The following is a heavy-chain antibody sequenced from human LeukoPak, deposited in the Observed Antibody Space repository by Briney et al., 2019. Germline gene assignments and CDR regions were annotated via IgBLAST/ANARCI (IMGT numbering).Heavy chain of an antibody. CDR3: ARDGAAAADS. D-gene: IGHD6-13*01. CDR2: IYSGGST. Sequence: GGSLRLSCAASGFTVSNKYMSWVRQAPGKGLEWVSVIYSGGSTYYADSVKGRFTISRDNSKNILYLQMNSLRAEDTAVYYCARDGAAAADSWGQGTLVTVSS. J-gene: IGHJ4*02. V-gene: IGHV3-53*01. CDR1: GFTVSNKY.